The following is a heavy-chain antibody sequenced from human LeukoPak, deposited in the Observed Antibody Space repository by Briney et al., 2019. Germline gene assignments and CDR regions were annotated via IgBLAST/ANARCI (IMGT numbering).Heavy chain of an antibody. CDR3: ARGYDILTGNDAFDI. J-gene: IGHJ3*02. Sequence: PGGSLRLSCAASGFTFSSYSMNWVRQAPGKGLEWVSSISSRSSYIYYADSVKGRFTISRDNAKNSLYLQMNSPRAEDTAVYYCARGYDILTGNDAFDIWGQGTMVTVSS. V-gene: IGHV3-21*01. D-gene: IGHD3-9*01. CDR2: ISSRSSYI. CDR1: GFTFSSYS.